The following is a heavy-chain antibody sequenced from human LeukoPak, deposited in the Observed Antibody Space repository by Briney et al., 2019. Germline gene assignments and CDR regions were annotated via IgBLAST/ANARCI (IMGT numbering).Heavy chain of an antibody. Sequence: SETLSLTCAVYGGSFSGYYWSWIRQPPGKGLEWIGEINHSGSTNYNPSPKSRVTISVDTSKNQFSLKLSSVTAADTAVYCCARGTLYCSSTSCYKRRFDPWGQGTLVTVSS. J-gene: IGHJ5*02. CDR2: INHSGST. CDR1: GGSFSGYY. CDR3: ARGTLYCSSTSCYKRRFDP. D-gene: IGHD2-2*02. V-gene: IGHV4-34*01.